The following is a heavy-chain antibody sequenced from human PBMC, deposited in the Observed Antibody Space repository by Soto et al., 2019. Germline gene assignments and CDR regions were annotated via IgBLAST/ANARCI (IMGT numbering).Heavy chain of an antibody. CDR1: GGTFSSYA. CDR2: IIPIFGTA. CDR3: ARDGPGDILTGYVSDRVVAFDI. D-gene: IGHD3-9*01. J-gene: IGHJ3*02. Sequence: GASVKVSCKASGGTFSSYAISWVRQAPGQGLEWMGGIIPIFGTANYAQKFQGRVTITADKSTSTAYMELSSLRSEDTAVYYCARDGPGDILTGYVSDRVVAFDIWGQGTMVTVSS. V-gene: IGHV1-69*06.